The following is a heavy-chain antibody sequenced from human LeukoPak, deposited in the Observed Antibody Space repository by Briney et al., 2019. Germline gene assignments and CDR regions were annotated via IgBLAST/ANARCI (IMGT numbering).Heavy chain of an antibody. Sequence: GGSLRLSCSGSGFTFSRYSMNWVRQPPGKGLEWLSYINNASNITYYADNVKGRFTVSRDNAKNSLYLQLYSLTAGDTGVYYCATKNPGDNWGQGTLVTVSS. CDR1: GFTFSRYS. CDR3: ATKNPGDN. CDR2: INNASNIT. V-gene: IGHV3-48*01. D-gene: IGHD1-14*01. J-gene: IGHJ4*02.